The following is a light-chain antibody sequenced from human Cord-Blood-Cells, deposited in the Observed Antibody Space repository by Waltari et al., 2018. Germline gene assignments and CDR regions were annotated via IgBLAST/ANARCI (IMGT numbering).Light chain of an antibody. CDR1: RSDVGSYNL. CDR2: EVR. J-gene: IGLJ2*01. CDR3: CSYAGSSTFVV. V-gene: IGLV2-23*02. Sequence: QSALTQPASVSGSPGQSITISCTGTRSDVGSYNLVSWYQQQPGKAPILRIYEVRKRPSGVSNRFSGSKSGNTASLTISGLQAEDEADYYCCSYAGSSTFVVFGGGTKLTVL.